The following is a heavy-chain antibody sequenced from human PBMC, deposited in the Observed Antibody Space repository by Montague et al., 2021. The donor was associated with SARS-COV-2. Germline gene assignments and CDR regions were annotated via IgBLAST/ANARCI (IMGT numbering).Heavy chain of an antibody. D-gene: IGHD2-15*01. CDR1: GFSLSTSGVG. V-gene: IGHV2-5*02. CDR2: IYWDDDK. CDR3: AHVGMAYSGGSCYPKIKDWYFDL. J-gene: IGHJ2*01. Sequence: PALVKPTQTLTLTCTFSGFSLSTSGVGVGWIRQPPGKALEWLALIYWDDDKRYSPSLKSRLTITKDTSKNQVVLTMTNMDPVDTATYYCAHVGMAYSGGSCYPKIKDWYFDLWGRGTLVTVSS.